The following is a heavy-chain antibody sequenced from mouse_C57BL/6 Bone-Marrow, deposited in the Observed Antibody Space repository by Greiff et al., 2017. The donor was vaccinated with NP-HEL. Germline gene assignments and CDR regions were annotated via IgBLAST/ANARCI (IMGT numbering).Heavy chain of an antibody. Sequence: QVQLQQPGAELVRPGTSVTLSCKASGYTFTSYWMHWVKQRPGQGLEWIGVIDPSDSYTNYNQKFKGKATLTVDTSSSTAYMQLSSLTSEDSAVYYCERGGCYWGQGTTLTVSS. CDR1: GYTFTSYW. D-gene: IGHD3-3*01. V-gene: IGHV1-59*01. CDR2: IDPSDSYT. J-gene: IGHJ2*01. CDR3: ERGGCY.